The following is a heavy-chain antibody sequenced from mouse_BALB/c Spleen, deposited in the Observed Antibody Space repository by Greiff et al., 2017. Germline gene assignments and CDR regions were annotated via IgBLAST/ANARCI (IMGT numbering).Heavy chain of an antibody. Sequence: DLVKPGASVTLSCKASGYTFTSYWINWIKQRPGQGLEWIGRIAPGSGSTYYNEMFKGKATLTVDTSSIAAYIQLSSLSSEDSAVYFCARVDYVLYFDYWGQGTTLTVSS. CDR1: GYTFTSYW. CDR3: ARVDYVLYFDY. D-gene: IGHD2-13*01. J-gene: IGHJ2*01. CDR2: IAPGSGST. V-gene: IGHV1S41*01.